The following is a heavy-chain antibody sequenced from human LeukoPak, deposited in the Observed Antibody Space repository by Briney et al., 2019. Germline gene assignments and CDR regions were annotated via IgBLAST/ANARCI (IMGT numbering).Heavy chain of an antibody. V-gene: IGHV1-69*06. Sequence: SVKVSCKASGGTFSSYAISWVRQAPGQGLEWMGGIIPIFGTANYAQKFQGRVTITADKSTSTAYMELSSLRSEDTAVYYCARDLVGSHTGYSSGAWDYWGQGTLVTVSS. CDR3: ARDLVGSHTGYSSGAWDY. CDR1: GGTFSSYA. CDR2: IIPIFGTA. J-gene: IGHJ4*02. D-gene: IGHD3-9*01.